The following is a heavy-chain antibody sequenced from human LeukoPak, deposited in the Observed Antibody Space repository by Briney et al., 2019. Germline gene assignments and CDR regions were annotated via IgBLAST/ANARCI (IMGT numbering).Heavy chain of an antibody. J-gene: IGHJ5*02. CDR3: ARAPLDSSGNHWGVWFDP. Sequence: KNGESLKISCKGSGYSFSSYWIGWVRPMPGKGLEWMGIIYPGHSDTKYSPSFQGQVTMSADRSINTAYLQWSSLKASDTAIYYCARAPLDSSGNHWGVWFDPWGQGTLVTVSS. CDR1: GYSFSSYW. CDR2: IYPGHSDT. D-gene: IGHD3-22*01. V-gene: IGHV5-51*01.